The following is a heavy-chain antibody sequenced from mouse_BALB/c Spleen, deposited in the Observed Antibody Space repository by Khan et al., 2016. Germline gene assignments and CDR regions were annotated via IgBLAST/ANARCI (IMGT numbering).Heavy chain of an antibody. Sequence: EVELVESGGGLVKPGGSLKLSCAASGFTFSSYAMSWVRQTPEKRLHWVASICSGGSTYYPARVKGRVTISRDNARNILYLQMSRLRSEDTAMYYRAREENAMDYWGQGTSVTVAA. CDR1: GFTFSSYA. J-gene: IGHJ4*01. CDR2: ICSGGST. CDR3: AREENAMDY. V-gene: IGHV5-6-5*01.